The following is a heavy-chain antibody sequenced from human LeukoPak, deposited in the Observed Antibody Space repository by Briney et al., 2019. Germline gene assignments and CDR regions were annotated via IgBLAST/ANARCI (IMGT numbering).Heavy chain of an antibody. CDR3: ARIRGRQWLVLAFDI. J-gene: IGHJ3*02. D-gene: IGHD6-19*01. CDR2: INHSGST. Sequence: SEALSLTCAVYGGSFSGYYWSWIRQPPGKGLEWIGEINHSGSTNYTPSLKSRVTISVDTSKNQFSLELSSVTAADTAVYYCARIRGRQWLVLAFDIWGQGTMVTVSS. V-gene: IGHV4-34*01. CDR1: GGSFSGYY.